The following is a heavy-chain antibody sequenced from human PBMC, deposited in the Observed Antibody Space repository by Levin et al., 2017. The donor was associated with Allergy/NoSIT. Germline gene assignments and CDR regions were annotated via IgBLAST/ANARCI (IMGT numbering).Heavy chain of an antibody. V-gene: IGHV3-30-3*01. CDR3: ARDPYYGSGSYYYYYYGMDG. J-gene: IGHJ6*02. CDR2: ISYDGSNK. CDR1: GFTFSSYA. Sequence: GGSLRLSCAASGFTFSSYAMHWVRQAPGKGLEWVAVISYDGSNKYYADSVKGRFTISRDNSKNTLYLQMNSLRAEDTAVYYCARDPYYGSGSYYYYYYGMDGWGQGTTVTVSS. D-gene: IGHD3-10*01.